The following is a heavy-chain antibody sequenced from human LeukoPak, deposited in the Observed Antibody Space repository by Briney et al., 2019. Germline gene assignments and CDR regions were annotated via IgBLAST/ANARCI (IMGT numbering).Heavy chain of an antibody. CDR3: TRDYDSSGYWFDY. V-gene: IGHV3-74*01. D-gene: IGHD3-22*01. CDR1: GFTFSIYW. CDR2: INSDGSST. Sequence: GGSLRLSCAASGFTFSIYWMHWVRHAPGKGLVWVSRINSDGSSTSYADSVKGRFTISRDNAKNTLYLQMNSLRAEDTAVYYCTRDYDSSGYWFDYWGQGTLVTVSS. J-gene: IGHJ4*02.